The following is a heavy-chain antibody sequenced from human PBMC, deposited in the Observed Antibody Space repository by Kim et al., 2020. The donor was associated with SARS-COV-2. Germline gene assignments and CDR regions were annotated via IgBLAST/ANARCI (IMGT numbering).Heavy chain of an antibody. CDR3: ARVRFYYDSSGYWVGARELYYYYGMDV. V-gene: IGHV3-21*01. CDR2: ISSSSSYI. Sequence: GGSLRLSCAASGFTFSSYSMNWVRQAPGKGLEWVSSISSSSSYIYYADSVKGRFTISRDNAKNSLYLQMNSLRAEDTAVYYCARVRFYYDSSGYWVGARELYYYYGMDVWGQGTTVTVSS. CDR1: GFTFSSYS. D-gene: IGHD3-22*01. J-gene: IGHJ6*02.